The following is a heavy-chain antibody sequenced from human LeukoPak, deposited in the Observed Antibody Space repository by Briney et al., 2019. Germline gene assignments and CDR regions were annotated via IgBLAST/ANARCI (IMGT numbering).Heavy chain of an antibody. D-gene: IGHD3-16*01. Sequence: GGSLRLSCAASGFTFSSYWMNWARQAPGKGLEWVASINHNGNVNYYVDSVKGRFTISRDNAKDSLYLQMSNLRAEDTAVYFCARGGGLDVWGQGATVTVSS. CDR1: GFTFSSYW. CDR2: INHNGNVN. CDR3: ARGGGLDV. V-gene: IGHV3-7*03. J-gene: IGHJ6*02.